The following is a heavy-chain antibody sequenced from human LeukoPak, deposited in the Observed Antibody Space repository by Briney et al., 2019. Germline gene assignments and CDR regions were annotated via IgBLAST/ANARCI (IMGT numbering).Heavy chain of an antibody. CDR1: GGSISSYY. CDR3: ARDLGDYAPHNWFDP. V-gene: IGHV4-59*01. Sequence: PSETLSLTCTVSGGSISSYYWSWIRQPPGKGLEWIAYIYYSGSTNYNPSLKSRVTISVDTSKNQFSLKLSSVTAADTAVYNCARDLGDYAPHNWFDPWGQGTLVTVSS. D-gene: IGHD4-17*01. CDR2: IYYSGST. J-gene: IGHJ5*02.